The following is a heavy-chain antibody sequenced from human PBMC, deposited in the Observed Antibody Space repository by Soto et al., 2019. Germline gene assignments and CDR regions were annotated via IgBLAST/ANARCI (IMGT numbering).Heavy chain of an antibody. V-gene: IGHV4-31*03. CDR3: ARAEYSTSSTVDY. J-gene: IGHJ4*02. D-gene: IGHD6-6*01. CDR1: GGSISSGGYY. Sequence: SETLSLTCTVSGGSISSGGYYWSWIRQHPGKGLEWIGYIFYSGSTYYNPSLKSRVTISVDTSKNQFSLKLSSVTAADTAVYYCARAEYSTSSTVDYCGQGTLVTVSS. CDR2: IFYSGST.